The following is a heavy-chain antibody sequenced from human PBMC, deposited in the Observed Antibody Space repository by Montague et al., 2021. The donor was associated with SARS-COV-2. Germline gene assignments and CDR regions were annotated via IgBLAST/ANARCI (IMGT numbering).Heavy chain of an antibody. CDR1: GGSINSNSYY. CDR2: IYYSGTT. V-gene: IGHV4-39*01. D-gene: IGHD5-12*01. CDR3: ARCSLDGGYSGYEVCYFDY. Sequence: SETLSLTCTVSGGSINSNSYYWGWIRQPPGKGLEWIRSIYYSGTTDYNPSLKGRVTISVDTSKNQFSLKLTSVTAADTAVYYCARCSLDGGYSGYEVCYFDYWGQGTLVTVSS. J-gene: IGHJ4*02.